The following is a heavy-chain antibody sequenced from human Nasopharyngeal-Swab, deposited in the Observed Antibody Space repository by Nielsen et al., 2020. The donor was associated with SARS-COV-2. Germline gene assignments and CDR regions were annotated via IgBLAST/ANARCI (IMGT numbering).Heavy chain of an antibody. CDR2: IDWDDDK. CDR3: ARVDVDTSMTH. CDR1: GFSLSTSGMR. D-gene: IGHD5-18*01. Sequence: SGHTLVQPPQTLTLTCTFSGFSLSTSGMRVSWIRQPPGKALEWLARIDWDDDKFYSTSLKTRLTISKDTSKNRVVLTMTNMDPVDTATYYCARVDVDTSMTHWGQGTLVTVSS. V-gene: IGHV2-70*04. J-gene: IGHJ4*02.